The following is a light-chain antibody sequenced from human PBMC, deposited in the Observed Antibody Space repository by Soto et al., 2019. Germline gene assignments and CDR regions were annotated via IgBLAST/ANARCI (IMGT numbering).Light chain of an antibody. Sequence: EIWLTQSPGTLSLSPGERATLSCWASQSVRSNLAWYQQKPGRAPRLLIYGASTRATGIPARLSGSGSGTELTITISSMQSEDFVVYYCQQYNNWPLTFGQGTRLEIK. CDR3: QQYNNWPLT. V-gene: IGKV3-15*01. J-gene: IGKJ5*01. CDR1: QSVRSN. CDR2: GAS.